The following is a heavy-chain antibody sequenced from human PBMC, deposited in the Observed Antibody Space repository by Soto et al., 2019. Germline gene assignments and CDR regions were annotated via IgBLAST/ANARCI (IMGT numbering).Heavy chain of an antibody. D-gene: IGHD4-17*01. CDR3: ARYLGKTVTPPYLGS. V-gene: IGHV1-69*01. CDR1: GGTFSNYD. CDR2: ITPTTGTI. Sequence: QVQLVQSGAEVKKPGSSVKVSCKTFGGTFSNYDISWVRQAPGQGLEWMGGITPTTGTIRNAQKFQGRVTITAEASTSTVYMELSSLRSEDTAVYYCARYLGKTVTPPYLGSWGQGTLVPVSS. J-gene: IGHJ4*02.